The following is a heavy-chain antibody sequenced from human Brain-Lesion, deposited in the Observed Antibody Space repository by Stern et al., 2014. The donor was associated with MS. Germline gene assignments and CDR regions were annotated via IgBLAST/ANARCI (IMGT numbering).Heavy chain of an antibody. CDR3: AKHACTGAACPFDL. CDR1: GDSISSYTHY. D-gene: IGHD2-8*02. J-gene: IGHJ4*02. CDR2: VYYSGAT. V-gene: IGHV4-39*01. Sequence: QLQLQESGPGLVKPSETLSLTCAVSGDSISSYTHYWAWIRQPPGKGLEWIGSVYYSGATYYNPSLQSPVTLSVAPSHNHFPPCLNSVTAADTAVYYCAKHACTGAACPFDLWGQGTLVTVSS.